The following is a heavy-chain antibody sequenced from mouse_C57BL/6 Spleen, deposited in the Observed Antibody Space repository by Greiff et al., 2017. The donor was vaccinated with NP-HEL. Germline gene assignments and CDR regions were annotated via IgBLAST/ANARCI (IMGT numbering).Heavy chain of an antibody. CDR1: GYSFTGYY. Sequence: EVQLQQSGPELVKPGASVKISCKASGYSFTGYYMNWVKQSPEKSLEWIGEINPSTGGTTYNQKFKAKATLTVDKSSSTAYMQLKSLTSEDSAVYYCERIYYGRYYYAMDYWGQGTSVTVSS. D-gene: IGHD2-1*01. J-gene: IGHJ4*01. CDR2: INPSTGGT. CDR3: ERIYYGRYYYAMDY. V-gene: IGHV1-42*01.